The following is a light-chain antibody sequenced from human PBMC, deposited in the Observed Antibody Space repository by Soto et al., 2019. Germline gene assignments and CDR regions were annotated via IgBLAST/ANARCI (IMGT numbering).Light chain of an antibody. J-gene: IGKJ5*01. CDR2: DAS. Sequence: EIVMTQSPATLSVSPGERATLSCRASQSVSSNLAWYQQKPGQAPRLLIYDASTRATGIPARFSGSGSGTEFNLTISSLQSEDFASYYCQQYNNWPPITFGQGTRLEIK. V-gene: IGKV3-15*01. CDR3: QQYNNWPPIT. CDR1: QSVSSN.